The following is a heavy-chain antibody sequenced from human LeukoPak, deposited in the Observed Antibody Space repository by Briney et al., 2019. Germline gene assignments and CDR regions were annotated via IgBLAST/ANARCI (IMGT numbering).Heavy chain of an antibody. CDR3: ARDASPGYFDL. D-gene: IGHD2-15*01. CDR1: GFTFSNYW. CDR2: ITNEGSSK. Sequence: GGSLRLSCAVSGFTFSNYWMPWVRQVPGKGLAWVSVITNEGSSKGYADSVTGRFTISRDNAKNTLYLHMNSLSPEDTAVYYCARDASPGYFDLWGRGTLVTVSS. J-gene: IGHJ2*01. V-gene: IGHV3-74*01.